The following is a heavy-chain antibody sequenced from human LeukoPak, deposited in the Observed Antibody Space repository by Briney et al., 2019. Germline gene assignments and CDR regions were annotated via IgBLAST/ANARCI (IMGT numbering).Heavy chain of an antibody. Sequence: SETLSLTCTVSGGSISSYYWSWIRQPPGKGLEWIGYIYYSGSTNFNPSLKSRVTISVDTSKNQFSLKLSSVTAADTAVYYCARAQSGWVDAFDIWGQGTMVTVSS. J-gene: IGHJ3*02. V-gene: IGHV4-59*01. CDR1: GGSISSYY. CDR3: ARAQSGWVDAFDI. CDR2: IYYSGST. D-gene: IGHD6-19*01.